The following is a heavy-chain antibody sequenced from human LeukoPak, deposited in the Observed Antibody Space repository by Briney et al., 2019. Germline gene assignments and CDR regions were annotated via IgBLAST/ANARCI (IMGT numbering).Heavy chain of an antibody. Sequence: PGGSLRLSCAASGLTVSSNYMTWVRQAPGKGLAWVSRINSDGSSTSYADSVKGRFTISRDNAKNTLYLQMNSLRAEDTAVYYCARDRGYGYLFDYWGQGTLVTVSS. CDR2: INSDGSST. V-gene: IGHV3-74*01. CDR3: ARDRGYGYLFDY. D-gene: IGHD5-18*01. CDR1: GLTVSSNY. J-gene: IGHJ4*02.